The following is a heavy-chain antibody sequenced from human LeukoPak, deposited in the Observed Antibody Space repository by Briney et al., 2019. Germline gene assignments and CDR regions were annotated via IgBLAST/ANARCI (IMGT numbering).Heavy chain of an antibody. D-gene: IGHD4-23*01. CDR2: INTSGGRT. J-gene: IGHJ4*02. V-gene: IGHV3-20*01. CDR3: ARDNGGKGDY. CDR1: AFTFNTFDNFA. Sequence: GGSLRLSCSVSAFTFNTFDNFAMNWVRQAPGKGLEWVSGINTSGGRTGYSDSVKGRFTIFRDNANNSLYLQMNSLRAEDTAFYHCARDNGGKGDYWGQGTLVTVSS.